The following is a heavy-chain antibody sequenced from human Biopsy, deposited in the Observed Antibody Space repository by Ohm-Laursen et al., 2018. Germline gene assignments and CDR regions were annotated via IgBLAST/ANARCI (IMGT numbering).Heavy chain of an antibody. CDR1: GASISAYY. Sequence: SETLSLTCTVSGASISAYYWAWLRQPPGKGLEWIGSIYNSETTFYNPSLKSRVAISVDTSTNQFSLKVSSVTAADTALYYCARHPTGFWFDPWGHGTLVTVSS. CDR2: IYNSETT. CDR3: ARHPTGFWFDP. V-gene: IGHV4-39*01. J-gene: IGHJ5*02.